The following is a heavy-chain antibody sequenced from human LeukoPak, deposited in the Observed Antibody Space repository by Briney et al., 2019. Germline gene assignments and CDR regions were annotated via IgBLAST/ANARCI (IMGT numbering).Heavy chain of an antibody. V-gene: IGHV3-73*01. CDR1: GFTFSGSA. J-gene: IGHJ4*02. Sequence: GGSLKLFCAASGFTFSGSAMHRVRQASGKGLEWVGRIRSKANSYATAYAASVQGRFSISRDDSKNTAYLQMNSLKTEDTAVYYCTSREMTTVTHGKDFDYWGQGTLVTVSS. CDR3: TSREMTTVTHGKDFDY. D-gene: IGHD4-11*01. CDR2: IRSKANSYAT.